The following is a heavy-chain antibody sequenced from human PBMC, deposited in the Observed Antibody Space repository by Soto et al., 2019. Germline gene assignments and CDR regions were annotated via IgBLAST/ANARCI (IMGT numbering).Heavy chain of an antibody. D-gene: IGHD1-26*01. CDR2: IYYSGST. V-gene: IGHV4-61*01. J-gene: IGHJ5*02. CDR1: GGSVSSGSYY. Sequence: PSETLSLTCTVSGGSVSSGSYYWSWIRQPPGKGLEWIGYIYYSGSTNYNPSLKSRVTISVDTSKNQFSLKLSSVTAADTAVYYCARDNSGIVGATRWFDPWGQGTLVTVSS. CDR3: ARDNSGIVGATRWFDP.